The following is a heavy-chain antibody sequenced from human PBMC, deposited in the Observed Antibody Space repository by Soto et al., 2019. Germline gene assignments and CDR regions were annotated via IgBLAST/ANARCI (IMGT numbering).Heavy chain of an antibody. J-gene: IGHJ4*02. D-gene: IGHD3-3*01. CDR1: GYTFTSYG. Sequence: ASVKVSCKASGYTFTSYGISWVRQAPGQGLEWMGWISTYNGDTNYAQKLQGRVTMTTDTSTSTAYMELRSLRSDDTAVYYCARDRGYDFWSGYYPFDYWGQGTLVTVSS. CDR2: ISTYNGDT. V-gene: IGHV1-18*01. CDR3: ARDRGYDFWSGYYPFDY.